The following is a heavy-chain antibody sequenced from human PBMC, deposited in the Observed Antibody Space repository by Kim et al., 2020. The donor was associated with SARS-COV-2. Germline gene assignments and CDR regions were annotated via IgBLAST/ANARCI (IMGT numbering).Heavy chain of an antibody. V-gene: IGHV3-49*04. CDR3: TREDRVVTIFGVVIIEDFDFDY. J-gene: IGHJ4*02. CDR1: GFTFGDYA. D-gene: IGHD3-3*01. CDR2: IRSKAYGGTT. Sequence: GGSLRLSCTASGFTFGDYAMSWVRQAPGKGLEWVGFIRSKAYGGTTEYAASVKGRFTISRDDSKSIAYLQMNSLKTEDTAVYYCTREDRVVTIFGVVIIEDFDFDYWGQGTLVTVSS.